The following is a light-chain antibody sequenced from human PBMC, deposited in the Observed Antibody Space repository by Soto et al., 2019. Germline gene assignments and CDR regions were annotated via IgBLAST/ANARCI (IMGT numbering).Light chain of an antibody. V-gene: IGKV3-20*01. J-gene: IGKJ3*01. Sequence: EIVLTQSPGTLSLSPGERATLSCRASQSVTSSYLAWYQQKPGQAPRLLIYGASSRATGIPDRFRGSGSGADFTLTITRLEPEDFAVYYCQQYGTSPYTFGPGTKVEI. CDR3: QQYGTSPYT. CDR1: QSVTSSY. CDR2: GAS.